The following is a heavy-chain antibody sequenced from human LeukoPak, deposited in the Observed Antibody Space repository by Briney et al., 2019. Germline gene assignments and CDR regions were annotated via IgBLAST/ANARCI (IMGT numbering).Heavy chain of an antibody. CDR1: GFTFSSYA. J-gene: IGHJ3*02. Sequence: GGSLRLSCAASGFTFSSYAMSWVRQAPGKGLEWVSAISGSGGSTYYADSVKGRFTISRDNSKNTLYLQMNSLRAEDTVVYYCANKWGLITMVRGVIRDFAFDIWGQGTMVTVSS. CDR3: ANKWGLITMVRGVIRDFAFDI. D-gene: IGHD3-10*01. V-gene: IGHV3-23*01. CDR2: ISGSGGST.